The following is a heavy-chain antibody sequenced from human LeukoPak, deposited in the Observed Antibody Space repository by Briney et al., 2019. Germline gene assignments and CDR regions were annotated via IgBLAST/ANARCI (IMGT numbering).Heavy chain of an antibody. CDR3: AKDGRYSGSPGAFDI. CDR2: ISSSSSYI. CDR1: GFTFSSYS. Sequence: GGSLRLSCAASGFTFSSYSMNWVRQAPGKGLEWVSSISSSSSYIYYADSVKGRFTISRDNAKNSLYLQMNSLRAEDTAVYYCAKDGRYSGSPGAFDIWGQGTMVTVSS. J-gene: IGHJ3*02. D-gene: IGHD1-26*01. V-gene: IGHV3-21*01.